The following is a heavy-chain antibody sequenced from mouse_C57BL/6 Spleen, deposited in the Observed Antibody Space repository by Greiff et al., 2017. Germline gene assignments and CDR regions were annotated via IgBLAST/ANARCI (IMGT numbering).Heavy chain of an antibody. CDR1: GYTFTDYE. Sequence: QVQLQQSGAELVRPGASVTLSCKASGYTFTDYEMHWVKQTPVHGLEWIGAIDPETGGTAYNQKFKGKAILTADKSSSTAYMELRSLTSEDSAVYYCTSPDYCGSRGFAYWGQGTLVTVSA. J-gene: IGHJ3*01. D-gene: IGHD1-1*01. V-gene: IGHV1-15*01. CDR2: IDPETGGT. CDR3: TSPDYCGSRGFAY.